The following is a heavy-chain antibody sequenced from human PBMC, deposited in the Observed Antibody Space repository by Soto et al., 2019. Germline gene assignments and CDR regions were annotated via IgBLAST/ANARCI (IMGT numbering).Heavy chain of an antibody. CDR1: GFTFSTFA. D-gene: IGHD4-17*01. Sequence: GGSLRLSCVASGFTFSTFAMHWVRQAPGKGLEWVAVISYDGSNKFYADSVKGRFTISRDNSKNTLYLQMNSLRAEDTAVYYCARTVGYYYGMDVWGQGTTVTVSS. CDR2: ISYDGSNK. CDR3: ARTVGYYYGMDV. J-gene: IGHJ6*02. V-gene: IGHV3-30-3*01.